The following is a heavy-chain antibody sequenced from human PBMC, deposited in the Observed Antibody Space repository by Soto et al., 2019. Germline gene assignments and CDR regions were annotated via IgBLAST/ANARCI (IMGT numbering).Heavy chain of an antibody. V-gene: IGHV4-31*03. Sequence: TLSLTGFVSGYSITAGGYYWSWIRHHPGKGLEWIGSFYSSGSIIYNPSLRSRVSISGDTSSNQFSMSLTSVTAADTARYYCARMYSSGSGWFHPWGQGTLVTVYS. D-gene: IGHD6-19*01. CDR1: GYSITAGGYY. J-gene: IGHJ5*02. CDR3: ARMYSSGSGWFHP. CDR2: FYSSGSI.